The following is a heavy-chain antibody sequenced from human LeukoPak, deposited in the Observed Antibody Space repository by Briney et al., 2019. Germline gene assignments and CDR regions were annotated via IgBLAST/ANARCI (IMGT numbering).Heavy chain of an antibody. Sequence: ASVKVSCKASGYTFTSYYMRWVRQAPGQGLEWMGIINPSGGSTSYAQKFQGRVTMTRDMSTSTVYMELSSLRSEDTAVYYCARDGEQQLPGYWGQGTLVTVSS. CDR2: INPSGGST. V-gene: IGHV1-46*01. D-gene: IGHD6-13*01. CDR1: GYTFTSYY. CDR3: ARDGEQQLPGY. J-gene: IGHJ4*02.